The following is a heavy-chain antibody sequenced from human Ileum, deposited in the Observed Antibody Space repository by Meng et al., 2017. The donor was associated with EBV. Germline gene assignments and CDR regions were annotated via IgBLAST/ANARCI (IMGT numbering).Heavy chain of an antibody. V-gene: IGHV4-28*01. CDR2: IYYSGRT. CDR3: ARNVPGTSAYYD. D-gene: IGHD3-22*01. CDR1: GYSISSTNR. Sequence: QVQLEESGPGLVKPSDSLYLTCAASGYSISSTNRWGWIRQPPGKGVEWIGYIYYSGRTSYNPSLKSRVTMSVDTSKNQFYLNLNSVTAVDTAVYYCARNVPGTSAYYDWGQGTLVTVSS. J-gene: IGHJ4*02.